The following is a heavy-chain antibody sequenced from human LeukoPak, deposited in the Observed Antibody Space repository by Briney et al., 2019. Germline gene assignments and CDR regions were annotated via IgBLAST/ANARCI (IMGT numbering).Heavy chain of an antibody. CDR2: IRFDGSKK. Sequence: GGSLRLSCAASGFTLRTYGMHWVSQAPGKELEWEAFIRFDGSKKEYVESVKGRFTISRDNSKNTLYLQMNSLRGADTAVYYCAKDWGYYDSSAISDWGQGTLVIVSS. J-gene: IGHJ4*02. D-gene: IGHD3-22*01. CDR1: GFTLRTYG. CDR3: AKDWGYYDSSAISD. V-gene: IGHV3-30*02.